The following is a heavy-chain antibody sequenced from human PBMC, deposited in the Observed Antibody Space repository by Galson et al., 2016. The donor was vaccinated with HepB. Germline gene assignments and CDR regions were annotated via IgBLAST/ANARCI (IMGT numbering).Heavy chain of an antibody. D-gene: IGHD3-9*01. Sequence: IYYTGITNYNPSLMSRVTISLDTPKNQFSLKLSSVTAAATAVYYCAREYYDFLPGYDSVFDQWGQGTLVTVSS. J-gene: IGHJ4*02. CDR3: AREYYDFLPGYDSVFDQ. CDR2: IYYTGIT. V-gene: IGHV4-59*01.